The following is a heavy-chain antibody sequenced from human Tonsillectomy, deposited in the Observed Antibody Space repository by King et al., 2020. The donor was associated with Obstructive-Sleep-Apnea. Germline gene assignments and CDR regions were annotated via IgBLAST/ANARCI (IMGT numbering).Heavy chain of an antibody. CDR3: ARGSGNYYDSSGYYYPFDY. V-gene: IGHV3-53*04. Sequence: VQLVESGGGLVQAGGSLRLSCTASGFTVSSNYMSWVRQAPGKGLEWVSVIYSGGSTYYADSVKGRFTISRHNSKNTVYLQMNSLRTEDTAMYFCARGSGNYYDSSGYYYPFDYWGQGTLVTVSS. CDR1: GFTVSSNY. J-gene: IGHJ4*02. CDR2: IYSGGST. D-gene: IGHD3-22*01.